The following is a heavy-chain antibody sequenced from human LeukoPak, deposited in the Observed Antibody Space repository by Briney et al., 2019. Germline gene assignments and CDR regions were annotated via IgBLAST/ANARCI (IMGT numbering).Heavy chain of an antibody. Sequence: GGSLRLSCAASGFTFDDYGMTWVRQAPGKGLEWVSAIGGRGGSTYYADFLEGRFTIARDNSKDMVYLQMNSLEVEDTAIYYCGKEGGAWGQGTKVTVSS. CDR1: GFTFDDYG. CDR3: GKEGGA. D-gene: IGHD3-16*01. J-gene: IGHJ5*02. CDR2: IGGRGGST. V-gene: IGHV3-23*01.